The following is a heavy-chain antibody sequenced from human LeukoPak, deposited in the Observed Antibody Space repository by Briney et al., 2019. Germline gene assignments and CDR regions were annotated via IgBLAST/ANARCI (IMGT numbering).Heavy chain of an antibody. CDR1: GFTFSDYA. D-gene: IGHD3-3*01. J-gene: IGHJ4*02. V-gene: IGHV3-23*01. Sequence: PGGSLRLSCAASGFTFSDYAMSWVRQAPGKGLEWVSGISGGGGSTYYADSVKGRFTISRDSSKYTLYLQMNSLRADDMAVYYCAKDRWLDYTTSSRPFDHWGQGTRVTVSS. CDR2: ISGGGGST. CDR3: AKDRWLDYTTSSRPFDH.